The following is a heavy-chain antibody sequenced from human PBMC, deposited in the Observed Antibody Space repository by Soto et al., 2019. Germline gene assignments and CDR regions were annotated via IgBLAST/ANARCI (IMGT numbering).Heavy chain of an antibody. CDR2: ISYDGSNK. Sequence: QVQLVESGGGVVQPGRSLRLSCAASGFTFSSYAMHWVRQAPGKGPEWVAVISYDGSNKYYADSVKGRFTISRDNSKNTLYLQMNSLRAEDTAVYYCARPTHIVVVTAIFVYWGQGTLVTVSS. CDR3: ARPTHIVVVTAIFVY. D-gene: IGHD2-21*02. V-gene: IGHV3-30-3*01. J-gene: IGHJ4*02. CDR1: GFTFSSYA.